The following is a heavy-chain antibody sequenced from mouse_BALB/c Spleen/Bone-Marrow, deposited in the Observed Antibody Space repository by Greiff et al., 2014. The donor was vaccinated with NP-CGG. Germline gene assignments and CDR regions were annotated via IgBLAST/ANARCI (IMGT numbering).Heavy chain of an antibody. CDR2: ISDGGSYT. V-gene: IGHV5-4*02. Sequence: EVHLVESGGGLVKPGGSLKLSCAASGFTFSDYYMYWVRQTPEKRLEWVATISDGGSYTYYPDSVKGRFTISRDIAKNNLYLQVSSLKSEDTAMYYCARDRGVQGYAMDYWGQGTSVTVSS. D-gene: IGHD2-14*01. CDR1: GFTFSDYY. CDR3: ARDRGVQGYAMDY. J-gene: IGHJ4*01.